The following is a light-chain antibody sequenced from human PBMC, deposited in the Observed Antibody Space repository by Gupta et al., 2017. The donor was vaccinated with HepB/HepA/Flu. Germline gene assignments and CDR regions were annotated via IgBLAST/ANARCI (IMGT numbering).Light chain of an antibody. CDR1: QNINSW. CDR3: LDDSGNPRT. V-gene: IGKV1-5*03. CDR2: QAS. J-gene: IGKJ1*01. Sequence: DIQMTQSPSTLSASVGDRVTITCRASQNINSWLAWLQQKPGKAPKLLIYQASSLESGVPSRISGSGSATEFTLTISSLQPDDFATYYCLDDSGNPRTFGQGTKVEIE.